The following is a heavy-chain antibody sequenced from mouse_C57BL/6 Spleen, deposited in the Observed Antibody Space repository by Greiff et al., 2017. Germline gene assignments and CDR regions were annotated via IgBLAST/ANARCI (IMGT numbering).Heavy chain of an antibody. V-gene: IGHV1-62-2*01. D-gene: IGHD2-4*01. CDR2: FYPGSGSI. CDR3: ARPESLYDYDGGGFDY. Sequence: QVQLQQSGAELVKPGASVKLSCKASGYTFTEYTIHWVKQRSGQGLEWIGWFYPGSGSIKYNEKFKDKATLTADKSSSTVYMELSRLTSEDSAVYFCARPESLYDYDGGGFDYWGQGTTLTVSS. J-gene: IGHJ2*01. CDR1: GYTFTEYT.